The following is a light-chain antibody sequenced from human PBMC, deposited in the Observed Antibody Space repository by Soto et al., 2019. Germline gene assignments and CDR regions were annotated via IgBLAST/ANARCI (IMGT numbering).Light chain of an antibody. CDR2: AAS. Sequence: DIQMTQSPSSLSASVGDRVTITCRASESISNNLNWYQHKPGKAPKVLIYAASSLHSGVPSRFSGSGSGTDFILTITSLQAEDFATYYCQQSYSSLGFTFGPGTKVDL. CDR1: ESISNN. CDR3: QQSYSSLGFT. J-gene: IGKJ3*01. V-gene: IGKV1-39*01.